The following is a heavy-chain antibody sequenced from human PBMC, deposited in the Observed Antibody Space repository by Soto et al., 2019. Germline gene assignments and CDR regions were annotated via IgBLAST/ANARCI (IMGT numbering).Heavy chain of an antibody. CDR3: ARTSPSSSSWYSLSPNYYYYGMDV. CDR2: ISYDGSNK. D-gene: IGHD6-13*01. Sequence: QVQLVESGGGVVQPGRSLRLSCAASGFTFSSYAMHWVRQAPGKGLEWVAVISYDGSNKYYADSVKGRFTISRDNSKNTLYLQMNSLRAEDTAVYYCARTSPSSSSWYSLSPNYYYYGMDVCGQGTTVTVSS. CDR1: GFTFSSYA. V-gene: IGHV3-30-3*01. J-gene: IGHJ6*02.